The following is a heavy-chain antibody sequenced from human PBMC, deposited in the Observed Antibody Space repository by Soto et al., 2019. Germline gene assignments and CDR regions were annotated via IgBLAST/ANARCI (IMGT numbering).Heavy chain of an antibody. CDR2: IYAGGGGST. J-gene: IGHJ3*02. CDR1: GFIVSSNY. V-gene: IGHV3-53*01. D-gene: IGHD1-26*01. CDR3: ERESSWDLGAFDI. Sequence: GGSLRLSCAVSGFIVSSNYMSWVRQAPGQGLEWVSVIYAGGGGSTYYADSVKGRFTISRDNPKNTLYLQMNSLRAEDTAVYLCERESSWDLGAFDIWGRGTMVTVSS.